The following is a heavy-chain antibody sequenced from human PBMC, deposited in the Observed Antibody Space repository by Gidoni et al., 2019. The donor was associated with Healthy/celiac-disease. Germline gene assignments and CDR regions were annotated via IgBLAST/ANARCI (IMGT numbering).Heavy chain of an antibody. CDR1: GFTFSSYW. Sequence: EVQLVESGGGLVQPGGSLRLSCAASGFTFSSYWMSWVRQAPGKGLEWVANIKQDGSEKYYVDSVKGRFTISRDNAKNSLYLQMNSLRAEDTAVYYCARDRCSFKYCSGGSLDYWGQGTLVTVSS. CDR2: IKQDGSEK. V-gene: IGHV3-7*01. J-gene: IGHJ4*02. CDR3: ARDRCSFKYCSGGSLDY. D-gene: IGHD2-15*01.